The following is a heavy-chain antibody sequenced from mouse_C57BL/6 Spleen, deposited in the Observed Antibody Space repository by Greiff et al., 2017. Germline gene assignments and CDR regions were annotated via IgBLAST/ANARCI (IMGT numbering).Heavy chain of an antibody. CDR3: ARRDDGYHGDAMDY. J-gene: IGHJ4*01. Sequence: DVQLVESGGGLVKPGGSLKLSCAASGFTFSDYGMHWVRQAPEKGLEWVAYISSGSSTIYYADTVKGRFTISRDNAKNTLFLQMTSLRSEDTAMYYCARRDDGYHGDAMDYWGQGTSVTVSS. CDR2: ISSGSSTI. CDR1: GFTFSDYG. D-gene: IGHD2-3*01. V-gene: IGHV5-17*01.